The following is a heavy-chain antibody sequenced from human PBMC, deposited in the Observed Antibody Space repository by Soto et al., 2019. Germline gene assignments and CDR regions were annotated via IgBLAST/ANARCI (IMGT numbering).Heavy chain of an antibody. CDR1: GFTFSSYW. Sequence: EVQLVESGGGLVQPGGSLRLSCAASGFTFSSYWMSCVRQAPGKGLEWLANIKQDGSETYYVDSVQRRFTISRDNAKNSLYLQTNSLRAEDTAVYYCARDAAYYDSSGYSDAFDIRGQGTMVTVSS. D-gene: IGHD3-22*01. J-gene: IGHJ3*02. CDR3: ARDAAYYDSSGYSDAFDI. CDR2: IKQDGSET. V-gene: IGHV3-7*05.